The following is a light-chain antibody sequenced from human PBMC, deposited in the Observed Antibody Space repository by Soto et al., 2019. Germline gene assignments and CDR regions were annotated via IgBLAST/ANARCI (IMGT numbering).Light chain of an antibody. V-gene: IGKV3-15*01. J-gene: IGKJ1*01. CDR2: GAS. CDR1: QSVSSN. CDR3: QQYNNWPQT. Sequence: EIVMTQSPATLSVSPGERATLSCRASQSVSSNLAWYQQNPGQAPRLLIYGASTRATGIPARFSGSGSGTEFTLTISSLQSEDFAVYYCQQYNNWPQTFGQGTKVDI.